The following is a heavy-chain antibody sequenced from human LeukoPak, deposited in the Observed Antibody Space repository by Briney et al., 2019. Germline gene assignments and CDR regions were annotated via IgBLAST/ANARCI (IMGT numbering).Heavy chain of an antibody. Sequence: GGSLRLSCVASGFTFETFWMSWIRQAPGKGLEWVANIKQDGSEKYYVDSVKGRFTISRDNAKNSLYLQMNSLRAEDTAVYYCARRYFDYWGQGTLVTVSS. V-gene: IGHV3-7*03. CDR3: ARRYFDY. CDR1: GFTFETFW. J-gene: IGHJ4*02. D-gene: IGHD3-9*01. CDR2: IKQDGSEK.